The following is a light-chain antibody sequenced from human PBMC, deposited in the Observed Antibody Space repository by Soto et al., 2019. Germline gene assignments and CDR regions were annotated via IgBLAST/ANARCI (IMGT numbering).Light chain of an antibody. J-gene: IGKJ4*01. CDR2: GAS. V-gene: IGKV3D-15*01. CDR1: QSVSSN. CDR3: QQYNNWPVT. Sequence: EIVMTQSPVTVSVSPGERATLSCRASQSVSSNLAWYQQKPGQAPRLLIHGASTRATGIAARFSGSGSGTEFTLTISGLQSEDFATYYCQQYNNWPVTFGGGTKVDIK.